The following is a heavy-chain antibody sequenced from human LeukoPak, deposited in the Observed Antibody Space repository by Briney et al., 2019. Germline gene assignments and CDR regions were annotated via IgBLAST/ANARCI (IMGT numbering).Heavy chain of an antibody. D-gene: IGHD2-15*01. CDR3: ARDLYDAFDI. CDR1: GYTFTGYF. Sequence: GASVKVSCKASGYTFTGYFIHWVRQAPGQGLEWMGWINPNSGGTIYAQKFQGRVNMTRDTSISTAYMELGGLRSDDTAVYYCARDLYDAFDIWGQGTMVTVSS. CDR2: INPNSGGT. J-gene: IGHJ3*02. V-gene: IGHV1-2*02.